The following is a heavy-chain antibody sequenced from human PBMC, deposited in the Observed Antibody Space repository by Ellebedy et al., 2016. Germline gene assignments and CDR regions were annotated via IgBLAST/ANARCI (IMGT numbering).Heavy chain of an antibody. V-gene: IGHV3-7*04. J-gene: IGHJ4*02. Sequence: GGSLRLSCAASGFTFSSYWMSWVRQAPGKGLEWVAKIKQDGSEEYYVDSVKGRFTVSRDNAKNSVFLQMNSLRAEDTAVYYCARGLSWLDYWGQGTLVTVSS. CDR1: GFTFSSYW. CDR2: IKQDGSEE. CDR3: ARGLSWLDY.